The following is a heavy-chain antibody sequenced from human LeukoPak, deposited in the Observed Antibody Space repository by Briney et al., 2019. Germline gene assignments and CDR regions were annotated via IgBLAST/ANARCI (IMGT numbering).Heavy chain of an antibody. J-gene: IGHJ4*02. CDR2: MNPNSGNT. CDR1: GYTFTSYD. Sequence: ASVKVSCKASGYTFTSYDINWVRQATGQGLEWMGWMNPNSGNTGYAQKFQGRVTMTRNTSISTAYMELSSLRSEDTAVYYCARVAAARPGSTPAGFDYWGQGTLVTVPS. CDR3: ARVAAARPGSTPAGFDY. V-gene: IGHV1-8*01. D-gene: IGHD6-6*01.